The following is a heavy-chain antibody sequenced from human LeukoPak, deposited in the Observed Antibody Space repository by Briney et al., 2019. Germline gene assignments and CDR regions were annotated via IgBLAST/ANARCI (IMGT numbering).Heavy chain of an antibody. CDR3: ARPELGYCSSTSCYEVWFDP. Sequence: ASVKVSCKASGGTFSSYAISWVRQAPGQGLEWMGGIIPIFGTANYAQKFQGRVTITADESTSTAYMELSSLRSEDTAVYYRARPELGYCSSTSCYEVWFDPWGQGTLVTVSS. CDR1: GGTFSSYA. CDR2: IIPIFGTA. J-gene: IGHJ5*02. D-gene: IGHD2-2*01. V-gene: IGHV1-69*13.